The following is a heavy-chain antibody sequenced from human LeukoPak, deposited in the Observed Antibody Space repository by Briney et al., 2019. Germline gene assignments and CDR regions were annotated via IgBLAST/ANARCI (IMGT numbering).Heavy chain of an antibody. CDR2: ISGSGGTT. CDR1: GFTFSSYV. CDR3: AKGVCGGDCYVVDY. V-gene: IGHV3-23*01. D-gene: IGHD2-21*02. Sequence: GGSLRLSCAASGFTFSSYVMSWVRQAPGKGLEWVSSISGSGGTTSYADFVKGRFTISRDNYKNMLYLQMNSLRGEDTALYYCAKGVCGGDCYVVDYWGQGTRVTVSS. J-gene: IGHJ4*02.